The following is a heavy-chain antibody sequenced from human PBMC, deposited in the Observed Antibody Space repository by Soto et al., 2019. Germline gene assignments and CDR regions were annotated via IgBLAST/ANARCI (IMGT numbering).Heavy chain of an antibody. J-gene: IGHJ4*02. CDR1: GFTLNNYG. V-gene: IGHV3-23*01. D-gene: IGHD6-13*01. CDR2: ISPNGQGI. Sequence: EVQLLESGGGLVQPGGSLRLSCAASGFTLNNYGMSWVRQAPGKGLEWVSAISPNGQGIYYADSVKGRFIISKDNSKNTVFLHMDSLTADDTAGYYCAKDRGYPRDYFHYWGQGTLVTVSS. CDR3: AKDRGYPRDYFHY.